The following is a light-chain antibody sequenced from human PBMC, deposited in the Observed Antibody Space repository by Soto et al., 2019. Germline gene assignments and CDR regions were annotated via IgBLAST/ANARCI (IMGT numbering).Light chain of an antibody. J-gene: IGKJ1*01. CDR2: GAS. V-gene: IGKV3D-15*01. CDR3: QQYNSYSRP. CDR1: QSVSRN. Sequence: ERARRASRASQSVSRNLAWYQQKPGQAPRLLIYGASSRATGIPDRFSGSGSGTDFTLTISSLQPDDFATYYCQQYNSYSRPFGQGTMVAIK.